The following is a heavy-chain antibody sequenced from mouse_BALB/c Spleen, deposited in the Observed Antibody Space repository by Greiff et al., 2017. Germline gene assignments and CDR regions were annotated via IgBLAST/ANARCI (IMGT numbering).Heavy chain of an antibody. CDR1: GFTFSSYA. V-gene: IGHV5-9-4*01. CDR3: ASYAMDY. CDR2: ISSGGSYT. J-gene: IGHJ4*01. Sequence: EVKLVESGGGLVQPGGSRKLSCAASGFTFSSYAMSWVRQSPEKRLEWVAEISSGGSYTYYPDTVTGRFTISRDNAKNTLYLEMSSLRSEDTAMYYCASYAMDYWGQGTSVTVSS.